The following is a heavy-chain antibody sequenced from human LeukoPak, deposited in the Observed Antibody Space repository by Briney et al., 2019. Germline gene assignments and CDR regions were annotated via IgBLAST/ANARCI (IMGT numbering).Heavy chain of an antibody. V-gene: IGHV3-21*06. CDR3: ATSFGATRGY. D-gene: IGHD3-10*01. Sequence: GGSLRLSCAASGFSFSSYNMYWVRQAPGQGLEWVSSITTTGGSIYYADSVRGRFTISRDNAKNSLFLQMNTLRIEDTAVYYCATSFGATRGYWGQGTLVTVSS. CDR2: ITTTGGSI. CDR1: GFSFSSYN. J-gene: IGHJ4*02.